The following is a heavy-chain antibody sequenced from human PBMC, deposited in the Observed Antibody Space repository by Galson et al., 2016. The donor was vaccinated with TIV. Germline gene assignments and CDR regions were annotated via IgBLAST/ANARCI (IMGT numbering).Heavy chain of an antibody. J-gene: IGHJ4*02. V-gene: IGHV5-51*01. Sequence: QSGAEVKKPGESLRISCKASEYFFGAYWIGWVRQMSGKGLEWMGIVYPGDSQTRYSPSFEGQVTLSVDKSISTAYLQWSSLRASDTAMYYCARLQGIGSGGYYGFWGQGTLVTVSS. CDR1: EYFFGAYW. CDR3: ARLQGIGSGGYYGF. D-gene: IGHD3-10*01. CDR2: VYPGDSQT.